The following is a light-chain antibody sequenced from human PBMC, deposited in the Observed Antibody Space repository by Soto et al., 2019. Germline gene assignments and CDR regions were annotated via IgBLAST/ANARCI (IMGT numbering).Light chain of an antibody. CDR1: QAISTW. Sequence: DIQMTQSPSSVSASVGDRVTITCRASQAISTWLAWYQQKPGKAPKLLIYAGSTLTTGVPSRFSGSGSGTNFTLTISSLQPEDFATYYCQQANSFPRTFGQGTKVEIK. V-gene: IGKV1D-12*01. CDR2: AGS. CDR3: QQANSFPRT. J-gene: IGKJ1*01.